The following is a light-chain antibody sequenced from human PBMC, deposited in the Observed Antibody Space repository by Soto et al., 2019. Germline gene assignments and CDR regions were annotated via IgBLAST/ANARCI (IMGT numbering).Light chain of an antibody. CDR2: DVS. J-gene: IGLJ2*01. Sequence: QSVLTQPRSVSGSPGQSVTISCTGTSSDVGGYNYVSWYQQHPGKAPKLMIYDVSKRPSGVPDRFSGSKSGNTASLTISGLQAEDEADYYCCSHAGSYTLVFGGGTKLTVL. CDR1: SSDVGGYNY. V-gene: IGLV2-11*01. CDR3: CSHAGSYTLV.